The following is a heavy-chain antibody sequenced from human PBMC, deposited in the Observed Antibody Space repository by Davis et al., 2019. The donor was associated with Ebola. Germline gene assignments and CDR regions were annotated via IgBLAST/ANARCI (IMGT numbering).Heavy chain of an antibody. J-gene: IGHJ4*02. D-gene: IGHD1-26*01. CDR3: AKQRGVGAIDYDY. V-gene: IGHV3-23*01. Sequence: GGSLRLSCAVSGFTFSSYAMGWVRQAPGKGLEWVSDISSGGGAPYYADSVKGRFTTFRDNPKNTLYLQMNSLRADDTAVYYCAKQRGVGAIDYDYWGRGTLVTVSS. CDR1: GFTFSSYA. CDR2: ISSGGGAP.